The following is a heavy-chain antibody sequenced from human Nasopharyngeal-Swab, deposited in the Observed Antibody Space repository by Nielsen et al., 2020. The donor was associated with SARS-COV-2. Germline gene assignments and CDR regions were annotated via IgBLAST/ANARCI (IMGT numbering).Heavy chain of an antibody. J-gene: IGHJ1*01. D-gene: IGHD2-2*03. CDR1: GCTFTSYD. V-gene: IGHV1-8*01. CDR2: TQLNNAKT. CDR3: ARMMAGYDGYLQN. Sequence: ASVKVSCKASGCTFTSYDINWVRQAPGHGLEWLGRTQLNNAKTVYAQKFQGRVTMTWNTSITTAYMRLSGLRSDDTAVYYCARMMAGYDGYLQNWGQGTLVTVSS.